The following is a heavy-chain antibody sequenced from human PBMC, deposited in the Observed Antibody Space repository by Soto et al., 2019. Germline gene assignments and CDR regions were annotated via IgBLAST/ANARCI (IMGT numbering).Heavy chain of an antibody. CDR2: ISAAGDP. V-gene: IGHV3-13*05. CDR3: ARTDREFYGMDV. CDR1: GFTFRNYD. J-gene: IGHJ6*02. D-gene: IGHD3-10*01. Sequence: EVQLVESGGGLVQPGGSLRLSCEASGFTFRNYDMHWVRQGTGKGLEWVSGISAAGDPDYADSVEGRFTISRENAQNSFFLQMNSLRVGDTAVYYCARTDREFYGMDVWGQGTTVLVSS.